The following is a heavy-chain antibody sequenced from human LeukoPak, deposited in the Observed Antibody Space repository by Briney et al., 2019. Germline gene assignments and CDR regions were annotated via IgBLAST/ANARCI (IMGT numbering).Heavy chain of an antibody. D-gene: IGHD3-16*01. CDR3: ARDGASVQFQL. CDR1: GGSISSYY. CDR2: MYYSGST. V-gene: IGHV4-59*01. Sequence: SETLSLTCTVSGGSISSYYWSWIRQPPGKGLEWIGYMYYSGSTNYNPSTNYNPSLKSRVTISVDTSKNQFSLKLSSVTAADTAVYYCARDGASVQFQLWGQGTLVTVSS. J-gene: IGHJ1*01.